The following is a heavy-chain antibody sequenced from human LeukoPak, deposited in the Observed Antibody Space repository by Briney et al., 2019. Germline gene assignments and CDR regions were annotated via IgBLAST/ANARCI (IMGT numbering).Heavy chain of an antibody. CDR3: ARAPGIAVAGTLYYFDY. D-gene: IGHD6-19*01. V-gene: IGHV3-20*04. CDR2: INWNGGST. J-gene: IGHJ4*02. Sequence: GGSLRLSCAASGFTFDDYGMSWVRQAPGKWLEWVSGINWNGGSTGYADSVKGRFTISRDNAKNSLYLQMNSLRAEDTALYYCARAPGIAVAGTLYYFDYWGQGTLVTVSS. CDR1: GFTFDDYG.